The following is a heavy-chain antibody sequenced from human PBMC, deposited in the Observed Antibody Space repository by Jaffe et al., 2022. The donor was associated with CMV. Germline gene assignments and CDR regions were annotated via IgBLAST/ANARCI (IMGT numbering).Heavy chain of an antibody. CDR2: IYPGDSDT. J-gene: IGHJ6*03. D-gene: IGHD3-3*01. CDR3: ARAYYDFWSGYRVRTGYYYMDV. Sequence: EVQLVQSGAEVKKPGESLKISCKGSGYSFTSYWIGWVRQMPGKGLEWMGIIYPGDSDTRYSPSFQGQVTISADKSISTAYLQWSSLKASDTAMYYCARAYYDFWSGYRVRTGYYYMDVWGKGTTVTVSS. V-gene: IGHV5-51*01. CDR1: GYSFTSYW.